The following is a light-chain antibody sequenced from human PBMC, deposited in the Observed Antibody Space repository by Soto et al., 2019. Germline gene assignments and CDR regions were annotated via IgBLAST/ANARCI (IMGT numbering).Light chain of an antibody. J-gene: IGLJ2*01. CDR2: DVS. V-gene: IGLV2-14*03. Sequence: QSALTQPASVSGSPGQSITISCTGTRSDVGGFDFVSWYQHPPDKSPQLLISDVSSRPSGVSSRFSGSKSGNAASLTISGLQAEDEADYYCSSYTDSRTVVFGGGTKLTVL. CDR3: SSYTDSRTVV. CDR1: RSDVGGFDF.